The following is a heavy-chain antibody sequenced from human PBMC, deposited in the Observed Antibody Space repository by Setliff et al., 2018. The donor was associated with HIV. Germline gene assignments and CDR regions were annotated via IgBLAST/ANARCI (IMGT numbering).Heavy chain of an antibody. J-gene: IGHJ4*02. D-gene: IGHD4-17*01. CDR2: INQSGST. CDR3: AVRVYGPIEY. Sequence: SETLSLTCAVYNASFSDYYRGWIRQAPGKGLEWIGEINQSGSTNYNSSLRSRVTMSINLSKNQFSLKLTSVTAADTAVYYCAVRVYGPIEYWCQGNQVTVSS. V-gene: IGHV4-34*01. CDR1: NASFSDYY.